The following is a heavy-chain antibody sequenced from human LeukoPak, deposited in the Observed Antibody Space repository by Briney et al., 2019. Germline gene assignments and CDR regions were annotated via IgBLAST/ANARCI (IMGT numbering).Heavy chain of an antibody. V-gene: IGHV3-23*01. J-gene: IGHJ3*02. D-gene: IGHD3-22*01. CDR2: FSCCGGST. Sequence: PGGSLRLSCAASGFTFSTYAVRWVRLAPGKGLEWVSAFSCCGGSTYYADSVKGRFTIYRDSSKNTLYLQMNSLRAEDTSVYYCAKYLLSFRYYDDSSGSGDAFDIWGQGTMVTVSS. CDR3: AKYLLSFRYYDDSSGSGDAFDI. CDR1: GFTFSTYA.